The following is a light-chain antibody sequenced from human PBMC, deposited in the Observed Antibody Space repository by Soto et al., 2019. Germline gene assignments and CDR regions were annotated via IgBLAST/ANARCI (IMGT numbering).Light chain of an antibody. CDR1: QNINMW. V-gene: IGKV1-5*01. CDR3: QHDSLYSPGT. J-gene: IGKJ1*01. CDR2: DAS. Sequence: DIQMTHSPSTLSASVGDRVTITCRASQNINMWLAWYQQKPGKAPKLLIYDASSLQSGVPSRFGGSGSGTDYTLTLPSLLPDECATYCCQHDSLYSPGTFGQGIKVE.